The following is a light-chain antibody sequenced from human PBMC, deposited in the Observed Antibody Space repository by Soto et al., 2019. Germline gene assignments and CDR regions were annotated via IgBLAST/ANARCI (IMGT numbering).Light chain of an antibody. Sequence: EIVLTQSPGTLSLSPGERATLSCRASQSVSSNYLAWYQQKPGQAPRLLIYGASNRATGILDRFSGSGSATDFTLTISRLEPEDFAVYYCQRYGTSPPLTFGGGTKVEIK. J-gene: IGKJ4*01. CDR2: GAS. CDR1: QSVSSNY. V-gene: IGKV3-20*01. CDR3: QRYGTSPPLT.